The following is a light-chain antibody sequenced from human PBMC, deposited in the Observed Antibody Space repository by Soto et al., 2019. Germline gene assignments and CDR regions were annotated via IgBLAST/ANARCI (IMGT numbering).Light chain of an antibody. J-gene: IGKJ1*01. CDR3: QLYGTSPLT. CDR2: GTS. V-gene: IGKV3-20*01. Sequence: EIVLTQSPGTLSLSPGERATLSCRASQSVGSSYLGWYQQKPGQAPRLLIYGTSNSAPGIADRFSGSGSGTDFTLNINRQELQDFAVYFCQLYGTSPLTFGQGTRVAIK. CDR1: QSVGSSY.